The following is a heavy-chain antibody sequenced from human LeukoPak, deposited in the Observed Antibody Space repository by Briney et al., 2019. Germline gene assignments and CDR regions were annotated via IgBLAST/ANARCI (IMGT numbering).Heavy chain of an antibody. CDR1: TFTFSSYW. D-gene: IGHD3-16*01. CDR3: ARRGTYQNWFDP. Sequence: GGSLRLSCAASTFTFSSYWMSWVRQAPGKGLEWVATIKDDGSEKYYVDSVSGRFTISRDNAKNSLYLQMNSLRAEDTAVYYCARRGTYQNWFDPWGQGTLVSVSS. J-gene: IGHJ5*02. V-gene: IGHV3-7*01. CDR2: IKDDGSEK.